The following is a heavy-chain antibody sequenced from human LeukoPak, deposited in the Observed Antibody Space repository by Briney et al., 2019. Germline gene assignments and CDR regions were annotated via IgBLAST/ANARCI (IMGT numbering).Heavy chain of an antibody. CDR2: ISWNSGSI. D-gene: IGHD5-18*01. V-gene: IGHV3-9*01. J-gene: IGHJ4*02. CDR3: AKGPSGYGYQDY. CDR1: GFTFDDYA. Sequence: PGGSLRLSCAASGFTFDDYAMHWVRQAPGRGLEWVSGISWNSGSIGYADSVKGRFTISRDNAKNSLYLQMNSLRAEDTALYYCAKGPSGYGYQDYWGQGTLVTVSS.